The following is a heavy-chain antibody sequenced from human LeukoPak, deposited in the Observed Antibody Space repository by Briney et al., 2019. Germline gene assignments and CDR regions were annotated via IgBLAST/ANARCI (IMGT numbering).Heavy chain of an antibody. CDR1: GGSISRYY. CDR2: IYYSGST. V-gene: IGHV4-59*12. J-gene: IGHJ4*02. D-gene: IGHD6-13*01. CDR3: ARVSSSWYFDY. Sequence: SETLSLTCTVSGGSISRYYWSWIRQPPGKGLEWIGYIYYSGSTNYNPSLKSRVTISVDTSKNQFSLKLSSVTAADTAVYYCARVSSSWYFDYWGQGTLVTVSS.